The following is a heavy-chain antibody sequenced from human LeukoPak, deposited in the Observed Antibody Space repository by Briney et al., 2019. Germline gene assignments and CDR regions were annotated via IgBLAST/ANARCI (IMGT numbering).Heavy chain of an antibody. CDR2: IYWNDDN. Sequence: SGPTLVKPTQTLTLTCTFSGFSLSSTGVGVGWIRQPPGKSLEWLALIYWNDDNHYSPSLKSRLTITKDTYKNQVVLTMTKMDPVDTATYYCAHRRGGMPDVNMFFDYWGQGTLVTVSS. CDR3: AHRRGGMPDVNMFFDY. D-gene: IGHD3-10*02. J-gene: IGHJ4*02. CDR1: GFSLSSTGVG. V-gene: IGHV2-5*01.